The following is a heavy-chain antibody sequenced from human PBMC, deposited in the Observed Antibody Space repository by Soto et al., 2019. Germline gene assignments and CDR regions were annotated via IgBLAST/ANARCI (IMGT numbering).Heavy chain of an antibody. V-gene: IGHV3-48*01. CDR1: GFTFSSYS. CDR3: ARGFPCSSTTCSSGFDY. J-gene: IGHJ4*02. CDR2: ISSSTSTI. D-gene: IGHD2-2*01. Sequence: GGSLRLSCGASGFTFSSYSMNWVRQAPGKGLEWVSYISSSTSTIYYADSVKGRFAISRDNAKNSVYLQMNSLRAEDTAVYYCARGFPCSSTTCSSGFDYWGQGTLVTVSS.